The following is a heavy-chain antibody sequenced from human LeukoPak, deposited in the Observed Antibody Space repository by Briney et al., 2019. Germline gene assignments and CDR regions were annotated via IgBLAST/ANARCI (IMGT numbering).Heavy chain of an antibody. CDR3: ARGAGTTRYWSGYYLDY. V-gene: IGHV3-53*01. Sequence: QPGGSLRLSCAASGFTVSSNYMSWVRQAPGKGLEWVSVIYSGGSTYYADSVKGRFTISRDNSKNTLYLQMNSLRAEDTAVYYCARGAGTTRYWSGYYLDYWGQGTLVTVSS. CDR1: GFTVSSNY. CDR2: IYSGGST. J-gene: IGHJ4*02. D-gene: IGHD3-3*01.